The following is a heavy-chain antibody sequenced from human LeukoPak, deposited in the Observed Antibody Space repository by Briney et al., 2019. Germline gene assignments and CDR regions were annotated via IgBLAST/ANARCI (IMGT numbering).Heavy chain of an antibody. D-gene: IGHD6-13*01. CDR2: IYPDDSDT. J-gene: IGHJ3*02. V-gene: IGHV5-51*01. Sequence: GESLKISCKGSGYSFSSNWIGWVRQMPGKGLEWMGIIYPDDSDTRYSPSFQGQVTISADKSISTAYLQWSSLKASDTAMYYCARPGIAERDDAFDIWGQGTMVTVSS. CDR1: GYSFSSNW. CDR3: ARPGIAERDDAFDI.